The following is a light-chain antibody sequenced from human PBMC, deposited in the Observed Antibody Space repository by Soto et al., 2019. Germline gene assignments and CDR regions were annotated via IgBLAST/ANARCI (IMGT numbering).Light chain of an antibody. CDR1: QSVSSSY. CDR2: GAS. J-gene: IGKJ1*01. Sequence: EIVLTQSPGTLSLSPGERATRSCRASQSVSSSYLAWYQQKPGQAPRLLIYGASSRATGIPDRFSGSGSGTDFTLTINRLEPEDFAVYYCQQYGSSLWTFGQGTKVEIK. V-gene: IGKV3-20*01. CDR3: QQYGSSLWT.